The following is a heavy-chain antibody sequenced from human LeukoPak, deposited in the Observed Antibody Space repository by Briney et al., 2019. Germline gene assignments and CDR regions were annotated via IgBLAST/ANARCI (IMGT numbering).Heavy chain of an antibody. CDR1: GYSISSGYY. J-gene: IGHJ4*02. V-gene: IGHV4-38-2*02. Sequence: SETLSLTCAVSGYSISSGYYWGWIRQPPGKGLEWIGSIYHSGSTYYNPSLKSRVTISVDTSKNQFSLKLSSVTAADTAVYYCARDNWGNYDIDYWGQGTLVTVSS. D-gene: IGHD3-22*01. CDR3: ARDNWGNYDIDY. CDR2: IYHSGST.